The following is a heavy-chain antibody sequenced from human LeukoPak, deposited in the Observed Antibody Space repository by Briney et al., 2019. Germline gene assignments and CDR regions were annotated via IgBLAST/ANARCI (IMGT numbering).Heavy chain of an antibody. Sequence: WGSLRLSCAASGFLVSDYSMNWVRQAPGKGLEWVSSISSVGTHIFYAESVRGRFTISRETAKNSVYLELNNLTDEDTAVYYCTGGYCGGDCYFQTFQVWGQGNLVIVS. V-gene: IGHV3-21*06. J-gene: IGHJ1*01. CDR2: ISSVGTHI. D-gene: IGHD2-21*02. CDR3: TGGYCGGDCYFQTFQV. CDR1: GFLVSDYS.